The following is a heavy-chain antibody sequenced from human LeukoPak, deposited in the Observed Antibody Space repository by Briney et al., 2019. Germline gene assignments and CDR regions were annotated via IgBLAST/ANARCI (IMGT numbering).Heavy chain of an antibody. CDR2: ISGYNGDT. V-gene: IGHV1-18*01. CDR3: ARGTWETAARPYSFDT. Sequence: ASVKVSCKAFAFSFISFGFNWVRQAPGQGLEWMGWISGYNGDTKYAQKFQGRVTMTTDTSTSTAYMELRSLRSDDTAVYYCARGTWETAARPYSFDTWGQGTLVTVSS. J-gene: IGHJ4*02. CDR1: AFSFISFG. D-gene: IGHD1-26*01.